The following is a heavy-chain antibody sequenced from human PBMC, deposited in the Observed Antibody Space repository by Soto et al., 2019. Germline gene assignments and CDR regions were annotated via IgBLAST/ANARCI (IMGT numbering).Heavy chain of an antibody. V-gene: IGHV1-69*08. D-gene: IGHD5-12*01. CDR2: IIPILGIA. CDR1: GGTFSSYT. Sequence: QVQLVQSGAEVKKPGSSVKVSCKASGGTFSSYTISWVRQAPGQGLEWMGRIIPILGIANYAQKFQGRVTITADKSTSTAYMELSSLRSEDTAVYYCARDRSSGYDHDGFEYWGQGTLVTVSS. J-gene: IGHJ4*02. CDR3: ARDRSSGYDHDGFEY.